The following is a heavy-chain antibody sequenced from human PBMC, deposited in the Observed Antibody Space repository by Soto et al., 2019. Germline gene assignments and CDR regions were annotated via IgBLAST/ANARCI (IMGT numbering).Heavy chain of an antibody. Sequence: PSETLSLTCTVSGGSISSYYWSWIRQPPGKGLEWIGYIYYSGSTNYNPSLKSRVTISVDTSKNQFSLKLTSVTAADTAVYYCARSIMVRGARGWFDPWGQGTLVTVSS. V-gene: IGHV4-59*01. J-gene: IGHJ5*02. CDR1: GGSISSYY. CDR2: IYYSGST. D-gene: IGHD3-10*01. CDR3: ARSIMVRGARGWFDP.